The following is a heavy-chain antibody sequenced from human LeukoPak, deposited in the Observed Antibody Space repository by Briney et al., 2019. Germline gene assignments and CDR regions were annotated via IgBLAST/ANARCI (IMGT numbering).Heavy chain of an antibody. CDR1: GFTFSSYG. CDR2: IRYDGSNK. D-gene: IGHD2-2*01. Sequence: PGGSLRLSCAASGFTFSSYGMHWARQAPGKGLEWVAFIRYDGSNKYYADSVKGRFTISRDNSKDTLYLQMNSLRAEDTAVYYCAKGGPYQLLLDYWGQGTLVTVSS. J-gene: IGHJ4*02. CDR3: AKGGPYQLLLDY. V-gene: IGHV3-30*02.